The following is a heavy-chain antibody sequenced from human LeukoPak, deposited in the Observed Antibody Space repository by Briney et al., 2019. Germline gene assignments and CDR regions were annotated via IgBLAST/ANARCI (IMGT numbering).Heavy chain of an antibody. D-gene: IGHD6-25*01. CDR3: VRRIAAAGNIFQH. Sequence: GASVKVSCKASGYTFTVYYMHWVRQAPGQGLEWMGWINPNSGDTNYAQKFQGRVTMTRDTSISTVYMELSSLRSDDTAVYDCVRRIAAAGNIFQHWGQGTLVTVSS. CDR1: GYTFTVYY. J-gene: IGHJ1*01. CDR2: INPNSGDT. V-gene: IGHV1-2*02.